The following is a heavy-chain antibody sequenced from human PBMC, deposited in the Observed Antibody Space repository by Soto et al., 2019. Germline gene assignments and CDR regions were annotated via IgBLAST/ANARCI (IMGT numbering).Heavy chain of an antibody. CDR3: AKDLGYTSSWYYALHI. D-gene: IGHD6-13*01. CDR2: ISGSGGTT. J-gene: IGHJ3*02. CDR1: GFSFSSYA. Sequence: PGGSLRLSCVGSGFSFSSYAMNWVRQAPGQGLEWVSGISGSGGTTFYADSVKGRFTISRDNSKNTLYLQMNSLRAEDTAVYYCAKDLGYTSSWYYALHIWGQGTMVTV. V-gene: IGHV3-23*01.